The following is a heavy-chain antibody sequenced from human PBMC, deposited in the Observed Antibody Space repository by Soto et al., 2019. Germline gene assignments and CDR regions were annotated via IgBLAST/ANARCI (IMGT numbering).Heavy chain of an antibody. J-gene: IGHJ4*02. CDR2: MFYGVST. V-gene: IGHV4-39*01. CDR1: GRSINSSGPY. Sequence: SETRSLTCPVSGRSINSSGPYWGWIHHPPGKGLERIGSMFYGVSTCYNPSLKRPATVSVDTSKNQFSMNLRSVTAADTAVYYCPRLTSRHLPKYWGEGNMLTLSS. D-gene: IGHD3-16*01. CDR3: PRLTSRHLPKY.